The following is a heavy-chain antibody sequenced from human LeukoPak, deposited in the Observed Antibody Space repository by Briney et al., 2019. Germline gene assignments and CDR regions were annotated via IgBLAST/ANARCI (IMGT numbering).Heavy chain of an antibody. J-gene: IGHJ3*02. D-gene: IGHD2-15*01. CDR2: IYHSGST. V-gene: IGHV4-30-2*01. CDR3: ARVGGVVVATTQRDAFDI. CDR1: GGSISSGGYY. Sequence: SETLSLTCTVSGGSISSGGYYWSWIRQPPGKGLEWIGYIYHSGSTYYNPSLGSRVTISVDKSKNQFSLKLSSVTAADTAIYYCARVGGVVVATTQRDAFDIWGQGTMVTVSS.